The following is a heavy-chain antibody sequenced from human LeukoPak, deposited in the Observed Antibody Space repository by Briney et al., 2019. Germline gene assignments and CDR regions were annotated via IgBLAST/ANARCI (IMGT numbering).Heavy chain of an antibody. D-gene: IGHD3-9*01. J-gene: IGHJ4*02. Sequence: GASVKVSCKASGGTFSSYAISWVRQAPGQGLEWMGRIIPILGIANYAQKFQGRVTITADRSTSTAYMELSSLRSEDTAVYYCARGEEWYYDILTGYYNVMDFDYWGQGTLVTVSS. CDR1: GGTFSSYA. V-gene: IGHV1-69*04. CDR3: ARGEEWYYDILTGYYNVMDFDY. CDR2: IIPILGIA.